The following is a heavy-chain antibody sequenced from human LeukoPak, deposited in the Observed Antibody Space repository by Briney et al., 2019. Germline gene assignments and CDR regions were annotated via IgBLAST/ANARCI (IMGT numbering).Heavy chain of an antibody. CDR1: GFTVSSNY. V-gene: IGHV3-53*01. Sequence: GGSLRLSCAASGFTVSSNYMSWVRQAPGKGLEWVSVIYSGGSTYYADSVKGRFTISRENSKNTLYLQMNSLRAEDTAVYYCAKGPGNWIANFDYWGQGTLVTVSS. J-gene: IGHJ4*02. CDR2: IYSGGST. CDR3: AKGPGNWIANFDY. D-gene: IGHD1-20*01.